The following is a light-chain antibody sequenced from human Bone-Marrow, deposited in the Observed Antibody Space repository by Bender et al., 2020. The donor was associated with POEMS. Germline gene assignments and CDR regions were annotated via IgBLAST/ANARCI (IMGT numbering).Light chain of an antibody. V-gene: IGLV2-14*03. CDR1: SSDVGGYNY. CDR3: SSYTTSNSWV. Sequence: QSALTQPASVSGSPGQSITISCTGTSSDVGGYNYVSWYQHHPGKAPKVIIYDVTNRPSGVSSRFSGSKSGNTASLTISVLQGYDEADYYCSSYTTSNSWVFGGGTKVTVL. J-gene: IGLJ3*02. CDR2: DVT.